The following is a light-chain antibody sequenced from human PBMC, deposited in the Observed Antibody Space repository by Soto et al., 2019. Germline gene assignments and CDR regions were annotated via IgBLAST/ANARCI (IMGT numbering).Light chain of an antibody. J-gene: IGKJ4*01. CDR3: QQYGSSPLT. Sequence: EIVLTQSPGTLSLSPGERAALSCRASQRVSSSYLAWYQQKPGQAPRLLIYGASSRATDIPDRFSGSGSGTDFTLTISRLEPEDFAGYYCQQYGSSPLTFGGGTTVEIK. CDR1: QRVSSSY. V-gene: IGKV3-20*01. CDR2: GAS.